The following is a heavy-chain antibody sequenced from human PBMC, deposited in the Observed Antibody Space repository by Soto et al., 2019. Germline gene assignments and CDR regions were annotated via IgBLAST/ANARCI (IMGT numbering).Heavy chain of an antibody. Sequence: EVQLVESGGGLVQPGGSLRLSCAASGFTFSDHYMDWVRQAPGKGLEWVGRTRNKANSYTTEYAASVKGRFTISRDDSKNSLYLQMNSLKTEDTAVYYCARGFGWNWFDPWGQGTLVTVSS. V-gene: IGHV3-72*01. CDR1: GFTFSDHY. J-gene: IGHJ5*02. D-gene: IGHD6-19*01. CDR3: ARGFGWNWFDP. CDR2: TRNKANSYTT.